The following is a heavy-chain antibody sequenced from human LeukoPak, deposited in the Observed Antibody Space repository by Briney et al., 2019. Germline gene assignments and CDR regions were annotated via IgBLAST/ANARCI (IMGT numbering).Heavy chain of an antibody. CDR2: IYPGDSDA. CDR1: EYNFTSYW. J-gene: IGHJ5*02. V-gene: IGHV5-51*01. Sequence: GESLKISCKGSEYNFTSYWIGWVRQMPGKGLEWMGIIYPGDSDARYSPSFQGQVTISADRSISTAYLQWSSLKASDTAMYYCARQKSYYDSSGYYQPYNWFDPWGQGTLVTVSS. D-gene: IGHD3-22*01. CDR3: ARQKSYYDSSGYYQPYNWFDP.